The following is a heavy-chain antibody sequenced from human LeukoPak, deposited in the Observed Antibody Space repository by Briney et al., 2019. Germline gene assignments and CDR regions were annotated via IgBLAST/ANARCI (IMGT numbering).Heavy chain of an antibody. CDR3: ARDRRAPCSSGSCYKDY. CDR1: GFIFSSYW. J-gene: IGHJ4*02. D-gene: IGHD2-15*01. CDR2: IKHDGSEK. Sequence: PGGSLRLSCAASGFIFSSYWMSWVRQAPGKGLEWVANIKHDGSEKYYVDSVKGRFTISRDNAKNSLYLLMNTLRAEDTAVYYCARDRRAPCSSGSCYKDYWGQGTLVTVSS. V-gene: IGHV3-7*01.